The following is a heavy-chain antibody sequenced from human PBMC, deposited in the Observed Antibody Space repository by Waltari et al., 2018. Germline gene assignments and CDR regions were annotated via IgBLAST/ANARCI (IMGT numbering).Heavy chain of an antibody. J-gene: IGHJ4*02. CDR1: GIIVSANY. Sequence: EVQLVESGGGLIQPGGSLRLSCAASGIIVSANYMNWVRQAPGKGPQVVPVIYSAGRTYYADSVKGRFTISRDNTKNTVYLQMNNLKTEDTAVYYCARPGEGPSSHWGQGTLVTVSS. D-gene: IGHD4-17*01. V-gene: IGHV3-53*01. CDR2: IYSAGRT. CDR3: ARPGEGPSSH.